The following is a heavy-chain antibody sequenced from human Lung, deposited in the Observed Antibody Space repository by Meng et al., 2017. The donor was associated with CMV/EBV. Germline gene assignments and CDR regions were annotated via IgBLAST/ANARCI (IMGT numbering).Heavy chain of an antibody. Sequence: SXAASGFTVSSNYMSWVRQAPGKGLEWVANIKQDGSEKYYVDSVKGRFTISRDNAKNSLYLQMNSLRAEDTGVYYCARDFGIVGATSIVGYWGQGTXVTVSS. CDR3: ARDFGIVGATSIVGY. J-gene: IGHJ4*02. D-gene: IGHD1-26*01. CDR2: IKQDGSEK. CDR1: GFTVSSNY. V-gene: IGHV3-7*01.